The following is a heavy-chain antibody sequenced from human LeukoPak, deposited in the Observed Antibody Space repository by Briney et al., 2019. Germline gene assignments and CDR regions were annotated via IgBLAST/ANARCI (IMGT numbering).Heavy chain of an antibody. V-gene: IGHV1-46*01. CDR1: GYTFTSYY. CDR3: ASSPPKWSSSWDDAFDI. J-gene: IGHJ3*02. D-gene: IGHD6-13*01. CDR2: INPSGGST. Sequence: ASVKVSCKASGYTFTSYYMHWVRQAPGQGLEWMGIINPSGGSTSYAQKLQGRVTMTRDTSTSTVYMELSSLRSEDTAVYYCASSPPKWSSSWDDAFDIWGQGTMVTVSS.